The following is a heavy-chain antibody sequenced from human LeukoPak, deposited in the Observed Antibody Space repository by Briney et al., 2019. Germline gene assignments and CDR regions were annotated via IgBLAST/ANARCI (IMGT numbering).Heavy chain of an antibody. D-gene: IGHD3-3*01. V-gene: IGHV4-34*01. J-gene: IGHJ4*02. CDR2: INHSGST. CDR3: ARGRGYVLRFSEWLCYFDY. Sequence: SETLSLTCAVYGGSFSGYYWSWIRQPPGKGLEWIGEINHSGSTNYNPSLKSRVTISVDTSKNQFSLKLSSVTAADTAVYYCARGRGYVLRFSEWLCYFDYWGQGTLVTVSS. CDR1: GGSFSGYY.